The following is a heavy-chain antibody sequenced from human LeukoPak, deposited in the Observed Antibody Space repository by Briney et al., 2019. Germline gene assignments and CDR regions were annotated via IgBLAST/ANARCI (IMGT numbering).Heavy chain of an antibody. J-gene: IGHJ4*02. Sequence: SETLSLTCAVSGYSLNSGYYWGWIRQSPGKGLEWIGSVYHTGSSYYNPSLKSRVTISVDTSKNQLSLNLNSVTAADTAVYFCATIAVSGNVGSFSDLRIHSWGQGILVTVSS. D-gene: IGHD6-19*01. CDR2: VYHTGSS. CDR1: GYSLNSGYY. V-gene: IGHV4-38-2*01. CDR3: ATIAVSGNVGSFSDLRIHS.